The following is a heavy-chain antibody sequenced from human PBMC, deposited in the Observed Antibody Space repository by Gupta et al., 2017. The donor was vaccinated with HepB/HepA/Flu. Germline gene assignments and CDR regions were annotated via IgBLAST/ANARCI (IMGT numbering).Heavy chain of an antibody. Sequence: EVQLEESGGGLVQPGGSLRLSCAASGFSFSNDGMNWVRQVSGKGLEWVANINPDGSLRRYVDAVKGRFIISRDNAKNSVYLQLNSLRVEDTAVYYCARVDMSWGQGTRVTVSP. CDR3: ARVDMS. D-gene: IGHD2-2*03. CDR2: INPDGSLR. CDR1: GFSFSNDG. V-gene: IGHV3-7*01. J-gene: IGHJ5*02.